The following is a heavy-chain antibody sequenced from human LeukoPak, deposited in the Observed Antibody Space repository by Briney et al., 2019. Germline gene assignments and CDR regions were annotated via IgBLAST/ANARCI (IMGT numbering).Heavy chain of an antibody. V-gene: IGHV1-18*01. CDR3: ARSPNGYYDSRPFDY. CDR1: GYTFTSYG. J-gene: IGHJ4*02. Sequence: ASVKVSCKASGYTFTSYGISWVRQAPGQGLEWMGWISAYNGNTNYAQKLQGRVTMTTDTSTSTAYMELRSLRSDDTAVYYCARSPNGYYDSRPFDYWGQGTLVTVSS. D-gene: IGHD3-22*01. CDR2: ISAYNGNT.